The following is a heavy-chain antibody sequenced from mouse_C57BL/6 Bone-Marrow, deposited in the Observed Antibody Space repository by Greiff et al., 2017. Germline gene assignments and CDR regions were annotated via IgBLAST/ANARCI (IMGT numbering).Heavy chain of an antibody. J-gene: IGHJ3*01. CDR3: ARVYYGYDGFAY. CDR1: GYTFTSYT. V-gene: IGHV1-4*01. D-gene: IGHD2-2*01. Sequence: VQLQESGAELARPGASVKMSCKASGYTFTSYTMHWVKQRPGQGLEWIGYINPSSGYTKYTQKFKDKATLTADKSSSTAYMQLSSLTSEDSAVYYCARVYYGYDGFAYWGQGTLVTVSA. CDR2: INPSSGYT.